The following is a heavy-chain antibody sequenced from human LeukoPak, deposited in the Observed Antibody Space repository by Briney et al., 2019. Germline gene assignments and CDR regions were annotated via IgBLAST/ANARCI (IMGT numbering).Heavy chain of an antibody. Sequence: PPETLSLTCTVSRGSISSYYWRWIRQTAGKGLEWIGRIYSSGSTNYNPSLKSRVTMSVDTSKNQFSLKLSSVTAADTAVYYCARPLGDWYFDLWGRGTLVTVSS. CDR2: IYSSGST. CDR1: RGSISSYY. D-gene: IGHD7-27*01. J-gene: IGHJ2*01. V-gene: IGHV4-4*07. CDR3: ARPLGDWYFDL.